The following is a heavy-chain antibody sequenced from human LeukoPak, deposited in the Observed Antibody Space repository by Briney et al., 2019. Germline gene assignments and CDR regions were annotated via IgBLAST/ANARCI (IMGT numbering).Heavy chain of an antibody. Sequence: GGSLRLSCAASGFTFSSYAMHWVRQAPGKGLEWVAVIWYDGSNKYYADSVKGRFTISRDNSKNTLYLQMNSLRAEDTAVYYCAREDDYGDYNYWGQGTLVTVSS. D-gene: IGHD4-17*01. CDR1: GFTFSSYA. CDR3: AREDDYGDYNY. CDR2: IWYDGSNK. J-gene: IGHJ4*02. V-gene: IGHV3-33*08.